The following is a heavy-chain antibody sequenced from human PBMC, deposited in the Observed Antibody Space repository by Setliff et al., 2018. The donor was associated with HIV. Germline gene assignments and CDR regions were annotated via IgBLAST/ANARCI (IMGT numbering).Heavy chain of an antibody. CDR3: ARVAVSGTP. J-gene: IGHJ4*02. CDR1: GYTFTGYY. Sequence: WASVKVSCKASGYTFTGYYMHWVRQAPGQGLEWMGWINPNSGGTDSAKKFQGRVTMSRDTSISTAYMELTGLTSDDTAVYYCARVAVSGTPWGQGTLVTVSS. CDR2: INPNSGGT. V-gene: IGHV1-2*02. D-gene: IGHD6-19*01.